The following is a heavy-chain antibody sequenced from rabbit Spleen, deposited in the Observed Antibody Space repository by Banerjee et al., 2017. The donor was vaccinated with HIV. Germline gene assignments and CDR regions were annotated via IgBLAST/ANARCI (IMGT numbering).Heavy chain of an antibody. CDR3: ARVTGGTGWYFRL. V-gene: IGHV1S45*01. Sequence: QEQLVESGGGLVQPEGSLTLTCTASGFSFSSSYYMCWVRQAPGEGLEWIACIKAGGSGSTYYASWAKGRFTISKASSTTVTLQMTSLTVADTATYFCARVTGGTGWYFRLWGPGTLVTVS. CDR2: IKAGGSGST. J-gene: IGHJ4*01. D-gene: IGHD7-1*01. CDR1: GFSFSSSYY.